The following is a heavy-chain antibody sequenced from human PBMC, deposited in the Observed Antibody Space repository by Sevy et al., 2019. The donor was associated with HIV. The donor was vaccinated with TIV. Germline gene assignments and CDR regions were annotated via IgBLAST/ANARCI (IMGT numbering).Heavy chain of an antibody. D-gene: IGHD3-3*01. CDR3: ARDSAGYDFWSGYYTGPYYFDY. V-gene: IGHV1-18*01. Sequence: VSVKVSCKASGYTFTSYGISWVRQAPGQGLEWMGWISAYNGNTNYAQKLQGRVTMTTDTSTSTAYMELRSLRSDDTAVYYCARDSAGYDFWSGYYTGPYYFDYWGQGTLVTVSS. J-gene: IGHJ4*02. CDR1: GYTFTSYG. CDR2: ISAYNGNT.